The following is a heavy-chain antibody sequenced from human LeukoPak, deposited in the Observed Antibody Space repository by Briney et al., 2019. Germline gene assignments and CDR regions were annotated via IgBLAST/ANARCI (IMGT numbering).Heavy chain of an antibody. D-gene: IGHD3-22*01. CDR3: VRRVQDSRGHWTFDY. Sequence: PSGTLSLTCAVSGGSISSSNWWSWVRQPPGKGLEWIGEIYHSGSTNYNPSLKSRVTISVDKSKNQFSLKLSSVTAADTAVYYCVRRVQDSRGHWTFDYWGQGTLVTVSS. V-gene: IGHV4-4*02. CDR1: GGSISSSNW. J-gene: IGHJ4*02. CDR2: IYHSGST.